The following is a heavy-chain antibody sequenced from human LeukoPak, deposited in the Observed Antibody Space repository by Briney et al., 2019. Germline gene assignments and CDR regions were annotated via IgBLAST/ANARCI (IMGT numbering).Heavy chain of an antibody. CDR2: ISDNTGDQ. CDR1: GFMFRSYG. V-gene: IGHV3-30*02. CDR3: VKDSEEIVPRGYLDY. J-gene: IGHJ4*02. Sequence: PGGSLRLSCTASGFMFRSYGMNWVRQAPGKGLEWVAFISDNTGDQYYGDTVRGRATVSRDNVRKALFLQIDSLRPEDTAVYYCVKDSEEIVPRGYLDYWGKGTLVTVSS. D-gene: IGHD2-15*01.